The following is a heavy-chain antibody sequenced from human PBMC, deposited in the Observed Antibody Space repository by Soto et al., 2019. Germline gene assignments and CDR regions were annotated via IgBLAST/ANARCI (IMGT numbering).Heavy chain of an antibody. D-gene: IGHD5-18*01. V-gene: IGHV4-30-4*01. Sequence: QVQLQESGPGLVKPSQTLSLTCTVSGGSIRSGDYYWSWIRQPPGKGLEWIGYIYYSGSTYYNPSLKSRVNISIDTPKSQFSLKLSSVTAADTAVYYWARSTAMVNSPFDYWGQGTLVTVSS. CDR1: GGSIRSGDYY. CDR2: IYYSGST. J-gene: IGHJ4*02. CDR3: ARSTAMVNSPFDY.